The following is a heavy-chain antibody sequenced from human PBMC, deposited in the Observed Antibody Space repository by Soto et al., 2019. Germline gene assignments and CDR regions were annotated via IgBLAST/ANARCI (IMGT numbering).Heavy chain of an antibody. D-gene: IGHD3-3*01. J-gene: IGHJ6*02. Sequence: EVQLLESGGGLVQPGGSLRLSCAASGFTFSSYAMSWVRQAPGKGLEWVSAISGSGGSTYYADSVKGRFTISRDNSKNTLYLQMNSLRAEDTAVYYCAKAVLGDYDFWSGCGGDVRGQGTTVTVSS. CDR2: ISGSGGST. V-gene: IGHV3-23*01. CDR1: GFTFSSYA. CDR3: AKAVLGDYDFWSGCGGDV.